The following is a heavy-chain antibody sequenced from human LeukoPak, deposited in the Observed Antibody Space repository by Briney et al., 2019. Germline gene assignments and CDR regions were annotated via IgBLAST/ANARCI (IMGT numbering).Heavy chain of an antibody. CDR3: AKVRFLEWLLCDY. CDR2: ISGGGGST. D-gene: IGHD3-3*01. J-gene: IGHJ4*02. Sequence: GGSLRLSCAASGFTFSSYAMSWVRQAPGKGLEWVSAISGGGGSTYYADSVKGRFTISRDNSKNTLYLQMNSLRAEDTAVYYCAKVRFLEWLLCDYWGQGTLVTVSS. CDR1: GFTFSSYA. V-gene: IGHV3-23*01.